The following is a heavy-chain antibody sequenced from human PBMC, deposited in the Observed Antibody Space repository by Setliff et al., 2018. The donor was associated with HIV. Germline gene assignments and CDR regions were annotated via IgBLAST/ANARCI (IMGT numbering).Heavy chain of an antibody. Sequence: PSETLSLTCAVSGFSISSGYYWGWIRQPPGKGLEWIGTIYHSGSTYYSPSLMSRVTISVDTSKNQFSLKLSSVTAADTAVYYCARDFLRSGYFDHWGQGKLVTVSS. CDR1: GFSISSGYY. V-gene: IGHV4-38-2*02. D-gene: IGHD4-17*01. J-gene: IGHJ4*02. CDR3: ARDFLRSGYFDH. CDR2: IYHSGST.